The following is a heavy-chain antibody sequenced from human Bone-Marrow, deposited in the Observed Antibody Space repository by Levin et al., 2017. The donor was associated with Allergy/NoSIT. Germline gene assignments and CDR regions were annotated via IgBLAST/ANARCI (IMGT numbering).Heavy chain of an antibody. Sequence: GESLKISCVVSGFTITDHYMTWVRQAPGKGLEWISVIYKDGDTYYTDSVKGRFTMSRDTSKNSVYLQMNSLRGEDTAVYFCAREVSITGQLDYWGQGTLVTVSS. D-gene: IGHD1-14*01. CDR3: AREVSITGQLDY. CDR2: IYKDGDT. CDR1: GFTITDHY. V-gene: IGHV3-53*01. J-gene: IGHJ4*02.